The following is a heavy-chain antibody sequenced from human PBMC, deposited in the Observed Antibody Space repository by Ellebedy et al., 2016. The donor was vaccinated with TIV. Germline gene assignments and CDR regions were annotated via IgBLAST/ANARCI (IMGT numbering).Heavy chain of an antibody. Sequence: SVKVSXXASGGTFSSYAISWVRQAPGQGLEWMGGIIPIFGTANYAQKFQGRVTITADESTSTAYMELSSLRSEDTAVYYCAKDIPSGSYYYYGMDVWGQGTTVTVSS. CDR1: GGTFSSYA. CDR3: AKDIPSGSYYYYGMDV. CDR2: IIPIFGTA. D-gene: IGHD1-26*01. J-gene: IGHJ6*02. V-gene: IGHV1-69*13.